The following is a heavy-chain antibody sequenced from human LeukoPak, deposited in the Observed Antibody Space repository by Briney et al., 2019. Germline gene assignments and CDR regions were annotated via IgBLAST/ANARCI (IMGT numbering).Heavy chain of an antibody. D-gene: IGHD5-18*01. J-gene: IGHJ5*02. V-gene: IGHV4-61*02. Sequence: SETLSLTCEVSGDSISSGSYYWTWIRQPAGKGLEWIGRIYSSGGTTYNPSLKSRVTISLDTSKNQFSLKLISVTAADTAVYYCAREMVTLLYDLIWFDPWGQGTLVTVSS. CDR2: IYSSGGT. CDR3: AREMVTLLYDLIWFDP. CDR1: GDSISSGSYY.